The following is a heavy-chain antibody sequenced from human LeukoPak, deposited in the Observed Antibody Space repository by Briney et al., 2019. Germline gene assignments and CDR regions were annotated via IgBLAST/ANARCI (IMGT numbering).Heavy chain of an antibody. Sequence: GGSLSLSCAASGFTFSSYDMHWVRQAPGKGLEWVAIISYVGGNKYYADSVKGRFTISRDNFKNTLFLQMNSLRAEDTAVYFCARSYQRYDFDYWGQGTLVTVSS. CDR3: ARSYQRYDFDY. V-gene: IGHV3-30*03. CDR2: ISYVGGNK. J-gene: IGHJ4*02. D-gene: IGHD1-14*01. CDR1: GFTFSSYD.